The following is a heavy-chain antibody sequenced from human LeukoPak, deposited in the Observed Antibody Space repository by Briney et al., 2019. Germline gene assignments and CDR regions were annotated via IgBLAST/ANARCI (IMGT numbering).Heavy chain of an antibody. D-gene: IGHD3-22*01. CDR2: ISGSGGST. J-gene: IGHJ4*02. CDR3: PKTWDTIMVVASDY. Sequence: GGSLRLSSAPSGFTFSIYAMSWVRQAPGKGLEWVSAISGSGGSTYYADSVKGRFTISRDNSKNTLYLQMNSLRAENTAVYYFPKTWDTIMVVASDYWGQGTLVTVSS. V-gene: IGHV3-23*01. CDR1: GFTFSIYA.